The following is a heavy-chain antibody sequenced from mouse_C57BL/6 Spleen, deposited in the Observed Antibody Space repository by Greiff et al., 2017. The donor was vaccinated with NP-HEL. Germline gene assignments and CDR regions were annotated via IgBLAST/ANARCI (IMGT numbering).Heavy chain of an antibody. CDR1: GYTFTSYW. J-gene: IGHJ2*01. CDR3: AKWYGNYFDY. D-gene: IGHD2-10*02. CDR2: IDPSDSYT. Sequence: QVQLQQPGAELVKPGASVKLSCKASGYTFTSYWMQWVKQRPGQGLEWIGEIDPSDSYTNYNQKFKGKATLTVDTSSSTAYMQLSSLTSEDSAVYYCAKWYGNYFDYWGQGTTLTVSS. V-gene: IGHV1-50*01.